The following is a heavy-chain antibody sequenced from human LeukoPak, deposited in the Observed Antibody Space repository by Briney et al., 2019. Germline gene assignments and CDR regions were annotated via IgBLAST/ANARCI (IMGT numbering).Heavy chain of an antibody. CDR2: IIPIFGTA. CDR1: GGTFSSYA. D-gene: IGHD6-19*01. J-gene: IGHJ6*03. Sequence: ASVKVSCKASGGTFSSYAISWVRQAPGQGLEWMGGIIPIFGTANYAQKFQGRVTITTDESTSTAYMELSSLRSEDTAVYYCASHSEGNSSGWYLRPRWYIDYYYYMDVWGKGTTVTVSS. V-gene: IGHV1-69*05. CDR3: ASHSEGNSSGWYLRPRWYIDYYYYMDV.